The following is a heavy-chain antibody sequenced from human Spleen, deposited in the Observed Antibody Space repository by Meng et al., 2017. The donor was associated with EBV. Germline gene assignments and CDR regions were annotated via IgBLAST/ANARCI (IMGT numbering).Heavy chain of an antibody. D-gene: IGHD5-12*01. CDR2: INAANGNT. Sequence: QVQLVQSGAEVKKPGASVKVSCRASGRTFTNYAIYWVRQAPGQRLEWMGWINAANGNTKYSQNFRDRVTFTRDTSARTAYLELSSLRSEDSAVYYCAREPGGYGADAYWGQGTLVTVSS. V-gene: IGHV1-3*01. CDR3: AREPGGYGADAY. J-gene: IGHJ4*02. CDR1: GRTFTNYA.